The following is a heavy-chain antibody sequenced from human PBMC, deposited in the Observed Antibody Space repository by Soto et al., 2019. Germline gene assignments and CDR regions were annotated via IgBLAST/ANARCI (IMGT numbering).Heavy chain of an antibody. D-gene: IGHD6-19*01. CDR3: ARMSSSGWPIDS. Sequence: SETLSLTCTVSGGSISSGGYYWNWIRQHPGKGLEWIGYTYYSENTHYNPSLNSRITISADTSKNQFSLKLSSVTAADTAVYYCARMSSSGWPIDSWGQGTLVTVYS. CDR2: TYYSENT. CDR1: GGSISSGGYY. J-gene: IGHJ4*02. V-gene: IGHV4-31*03.